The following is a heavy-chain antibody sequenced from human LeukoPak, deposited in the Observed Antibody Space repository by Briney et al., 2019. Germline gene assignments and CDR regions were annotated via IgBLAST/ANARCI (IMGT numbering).Heavy chain of an antibody. D-gene: IGHD2-15*01. Sequence: SETLSLTCTVSGGSISSSSYYWGWIRQPPGKGLEWIGSIYYSGSTYYNPSLRSRVSISVDRSKNQFSLKLSSVTAADTAVYYCARAILGYCSGGSCYAQVPYYFDYWGQGTLVTVSS. V-gene: IGHV4-39*07. J-gene: IGHJ4*02. CDR2: IYYSGST. CDR1: GGSISSSSYY. CDR3: ARAILGYCSGGSCYAQVPYYFDY.